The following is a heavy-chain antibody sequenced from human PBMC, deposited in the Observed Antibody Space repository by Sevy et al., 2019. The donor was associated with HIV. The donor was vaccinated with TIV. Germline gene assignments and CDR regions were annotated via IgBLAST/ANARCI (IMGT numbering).Heavy chain of an antibody. V-gene: IGHV1-69*06. CDR2: IIPIFGTA. CDR1: GGTFSSYA. CDR3: ARDGGIQLSNYYYYYMDV. D-gene: IGHD5-18*01. J-gene: IGHJ6*03. Sequence: ASVKVSCKASGGTFSSYAISWVRQAPGQGLEWMGGIIPIFGTANYAQKFQGRVTITADKSTSTAYMERSSLRSEDTAVYYCARDGGIQLSNYYYYYMDVWGKGTTVTVSS.